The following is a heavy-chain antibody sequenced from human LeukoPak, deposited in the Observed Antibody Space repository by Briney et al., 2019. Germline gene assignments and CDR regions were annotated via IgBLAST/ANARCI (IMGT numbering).Heavy chain of an antibody. CDR3: ARDLFDSSADY. Sequence: PGGSLRLSCAASGFLFSGYDMSWVRQAPGKGPELVPYITSSSTTLYYADSVKGRFTISRDNAKNSLYLQMSSLRDEDTAVYYCARDLFDSSADYWGQGTLVTVSS. J-gene: IGHJ4*02. D-gene: IGHD3-22*01. CDR1: GFLFSGYD. V-gene: IGHV3-48*02. CDR2: ITSSSTTL.